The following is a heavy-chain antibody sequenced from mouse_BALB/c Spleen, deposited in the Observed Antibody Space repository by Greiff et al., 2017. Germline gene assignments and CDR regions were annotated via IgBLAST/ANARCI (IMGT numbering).Heavy chain of an antibody. CDR2: IYPGNSDT. V-gene: IGHV1-5*01. CDR1: GYSFTSYW. J-gene: IGHJ3*01. Sequence: EVQLQQSGTVLARPGASVKMSCKASGYSFTSYWMHWVKQRPGQGLEWIGAIYPGNSDTSYNQKFKGKAKLTAVTSASTAYMELSSLTNEDSAVYYCPREGDYYGSGFAYWGQGTLVTVSA. D-gene: IGHD1-1*01. CDR3: PREGDYYGSGFAY.